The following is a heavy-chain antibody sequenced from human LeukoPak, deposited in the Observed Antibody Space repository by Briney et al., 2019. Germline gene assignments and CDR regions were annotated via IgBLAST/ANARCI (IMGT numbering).Heavy chain of an antibody. J-gene: IGHJ4*02. CDR3: ARGGGWSLFAFDY. CDR1: GGSFSGYY. V-gene: IGHV4-34*01. Sequence: SETLSLTCAVYGGSFSGYYWSWIRQPPGKGLEWIGEINHSGSTNYNPSLKSRVTISVDTSKNQFSLKLSSVTAADTAVYYCARGGGWSLFAFDYWGQGTLVTVSP. CDR2: INHSGST. D-gene: IGHD6-19*01.